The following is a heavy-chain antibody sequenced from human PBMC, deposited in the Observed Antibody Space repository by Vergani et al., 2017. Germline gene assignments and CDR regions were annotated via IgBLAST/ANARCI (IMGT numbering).Heavy chain of an antibody. D-gene: IGHD6-19*01. CDR3: AKDVSSGWYQHFDY. V-gene: IGHV4-34*01. Sequence: QVQLQESGPGLVKPSETLSLTCAVYGGSFSGYYWSWIRQPPGKGLEWIGEINHSGSTNYNPSLKSRVTISVDTSKNQFSLKLSSVTAADTAVYYCAKDVSSGWYQHFDYWGQGTLVTVSS. J-gene: IGHJ4*02. CDR2: INHSGST. CDR1: GGSFSGYY.